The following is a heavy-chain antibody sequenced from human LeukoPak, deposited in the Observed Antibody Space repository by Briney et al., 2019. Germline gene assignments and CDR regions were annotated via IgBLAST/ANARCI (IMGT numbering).Heavy chain of an antibody. CDR2: IYYSGST. Sequence: SETLSLTCPVSGGSLSTYYWSWIRPPPGKGLEWVGYIYYSGSTNYNPSLKSRVPISVDTSKNQFSLKLSSVTAADTAVYYCARAVLDYYYYYGMDVWGQGTPVTVSS. J-gene: IGHJ6*02. D-gene: IGHD1-1*01. CDR3: ARAVLDYYYYYGMDV. V-gene: IGHV4-59*01. CDR1: GGSLSTYY.